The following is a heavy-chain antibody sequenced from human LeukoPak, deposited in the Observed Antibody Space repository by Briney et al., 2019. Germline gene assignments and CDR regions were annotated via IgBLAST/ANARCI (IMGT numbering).Heavy chain of an antibody. CDR2: ISYDGGTK. CDR1: GFTFSGYC. CDR3: AKDFVYSSGWYETGLHFDY. D-gene: IGHD6-19*01. V-gene: IGHV3-30*18. Sequence: PGGSLKLSCEASGFTFSGYCMHWVRRAPGKGLEWVAFISYDGGTKYYADYVKGRFTISRDNSKNTLYLQMNSLRAEDTAVYYCAKDFVYSSGWYETGLHFDYWGQGTLVTVSS. J-gene: IGHJ4*02.